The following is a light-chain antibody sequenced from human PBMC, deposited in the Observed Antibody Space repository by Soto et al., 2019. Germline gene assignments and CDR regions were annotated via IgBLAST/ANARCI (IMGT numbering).Light chain of an antibody. CDR1: SSAVGGYDY. CDR3: TSYTGGNPSYV. CDR2: EVT. J-gene: IGLJ1*01. V-gene: IGLV2-8*01. Sequence: QSVLTQPPSASGSPGQSVTISCTVTSSAVGGYDYVSWYQQHPGKAPKLMIYEVTIRPSGVSDRFSGSKSGNTASLTVYGLQAEDEADYYCTSYTGGNPSYVFGTGTKVTVL.